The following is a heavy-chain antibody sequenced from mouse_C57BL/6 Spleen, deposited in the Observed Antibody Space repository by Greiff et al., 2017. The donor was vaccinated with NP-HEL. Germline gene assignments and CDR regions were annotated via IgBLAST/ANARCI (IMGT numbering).Heavy chain of an antibody. CDR1: GFSLSTFGMG. CDR2: IWWDDDK. V-gene: IGHV8-8*01. Sequence: QVTLKVSGPGILQPSQTLSLTCSFSGFSLSTFGMGVGWIRQPSGQGLEWLAHIWWDDDKYYNPALKRRLTISKDTSKNQVFLKIAHVDTADNATDYCARIARAGYFWYFDVWGTGTTVTVSS. CDR3: ARIARAGYFWYFDV. D-gene: IGHD3-3*01. J-gene: IGHJ1*03.